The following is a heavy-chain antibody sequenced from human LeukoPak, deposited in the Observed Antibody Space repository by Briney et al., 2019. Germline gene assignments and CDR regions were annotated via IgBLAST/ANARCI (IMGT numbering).Heavy chain of an antibody. V-gene: IGHV5-51*01. D-gene: IGHD6-6*01. CDR2: IYPGDSDT. CDR1: GCSFTSYW. Sequence: GESLKISCNGSGCSFTSYWIGRVRQMPGKGLEWMGIIYPGDSDTRYSPSFQGQVTISADKSITTAYLQWSSLKASDTAMYYCARAYSSSSSVSDYWGQGTLVTVSS. CDR3: ARAYSSSSSVSDY. J-gene: IGHJ4*02.